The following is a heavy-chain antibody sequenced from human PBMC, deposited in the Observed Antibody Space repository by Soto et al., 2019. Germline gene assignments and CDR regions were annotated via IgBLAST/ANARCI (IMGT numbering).Heavy chain of an antibody. Sequence: ASVKVSCKASGYTFPNYGISWVRQAPGQGLEWMGWISVYNGNTNYAQKLQGRVTMTTDTSTYTAYMELRSLRSDDTAVYYCARDWGNCTGGSCYSDYYYYYGMYVWGKGTTVTVSS. CDR1: GYTFPNYG. CDR2: ISVYNGNT. J-gene: IGHJ6*04. D-gene: IGHD2-15*01. CDR3: ARDWGNCTGGSCYSDYYYYYGMYV. V-gene: IGHV1-18*01.